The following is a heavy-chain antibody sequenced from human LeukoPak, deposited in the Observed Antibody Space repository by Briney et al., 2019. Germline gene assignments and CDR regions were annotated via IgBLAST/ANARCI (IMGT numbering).Heavy chain of an antibody. CDR2: ISSSSSTI. J-gene: IGHJ4*02. Sequence: PGGSLRLSCAASGFTFSSYSMNWVRQAPGKGLEWVSYISSSSSTIYYADSVKGRFTISRDNAKNLLYLQMNSLRAEDTAVYYCAREGPDTYDFWSGYNVLDYWGQGTLVTVSS. CDR1: GFTFSSYS. CDR3: AREGPDTYDFWSGYNVLDY. D-gene: IGHD3-3*01. V-gene: IGHV3-48*01.